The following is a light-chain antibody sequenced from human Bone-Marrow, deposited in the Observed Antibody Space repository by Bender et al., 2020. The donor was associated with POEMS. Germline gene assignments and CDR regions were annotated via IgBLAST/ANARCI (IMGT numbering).Light chain of an antibody. CDR1: SSDVGGYNY. J-gene: IGLJ2*01. Sequence: QSALTQPASVSGSPGQSITISCTGTSSDVGGYNYVSWYQQHPGKAPKLMIYEVSNRPSGVSNRFSGSKSVNTASLTISGLQAADEADYYCTSYTSGSTLLFGGGTRVTVL. V-gene: IGLV2-14*01. CDR2: EVS. CDR3: TSYTSGSTLL.